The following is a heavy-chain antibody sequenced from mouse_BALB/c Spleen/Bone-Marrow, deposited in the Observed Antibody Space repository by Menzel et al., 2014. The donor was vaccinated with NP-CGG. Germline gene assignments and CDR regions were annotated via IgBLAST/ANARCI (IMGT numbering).Heavy chain of an antibody. Sequence: EVMLVESGGDLVKPGGSLKLSCAASGFTFSSYGMSWVRQIPDKRLEWVATISSGGSYTFYPDSVKGRFTISRDNARNTLNLQMTSLKSEDTAMYCCARRRDYDYFDYWGQGTTLTVSS. CDR1: GFTFSSYG. V-gene: IGHV5-6*02. CDR3: ARRRDYDYFDY. J-gene: IGHJ2*01. CDR2: ISSGGSYT. D-gene: IGHD2-4*01.